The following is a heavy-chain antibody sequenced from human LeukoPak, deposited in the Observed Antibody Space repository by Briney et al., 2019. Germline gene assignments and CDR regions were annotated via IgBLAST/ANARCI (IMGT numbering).Heavy chain of an antibody. CDR2: ISRSSDTI. D-gene: IGHD1-26*01. CDR1: GFTLTDYG. J-gene: IGHJ4*02. V-gene: IGHV3-48*01. CDR3: AREGAP. Sequence: GGSLRLSCAVSGFTLTDYGMSWFRQDPGKGMEWLSYISRSSDTIYYAASVTGPFTISRDNAKSSLFLQMNTLRAEDTAVYYCAREGAPWGQGTLVTVSS.